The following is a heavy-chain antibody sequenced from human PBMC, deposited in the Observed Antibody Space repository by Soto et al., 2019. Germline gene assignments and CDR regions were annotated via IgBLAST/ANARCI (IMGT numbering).Heavy chain of an antibody. CDR2: NIPVFGTP. CDR1: GGTSSSYV. Sequence: SVKVSCKASGGTSSSYVISWLRQAPGQGLEWMGGNIPVFGTPNYAQKFQGRVTITADESTSTSYMELSSLTSDDTAVYYCARGMMATKYNWFDPWGQGTQVTVS. V-gene: IGHV1-69*13. D-gene: IGHD3-16*01. CDR3: ARGMMATKYNWFDP. J-gene: IGHJ5*02.